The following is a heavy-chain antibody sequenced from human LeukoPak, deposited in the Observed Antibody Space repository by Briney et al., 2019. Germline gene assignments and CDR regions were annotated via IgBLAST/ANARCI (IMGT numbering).Heavy chain of an antibody. CDR1: GFTFSSYS. Sequence: GGSLRLSCAASGFTFSSYSMNWVRQAPGKGLEWVSSISSSSSYIYYADSVKGRFTISRDNAKNSLYLQMNSLRAEDTAVYYCASLVDTAMVTFYYYMDVWGKGTTVTVSS. CDR3: ASLVDTAMVTFYYYMDV. D-gene: IGHD5-18*01. V-gene: IGHV3-21*01. J-gene: IGHJ6*03. CDR2: ISSSSSYI.